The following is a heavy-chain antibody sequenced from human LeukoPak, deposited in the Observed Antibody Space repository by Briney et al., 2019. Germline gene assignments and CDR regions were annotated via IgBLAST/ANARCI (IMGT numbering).Heavy chain of an antibody. Sequence: SETLSLTCTVSGGSISSGDYYWSWIRQPPGKGLEWIGHIYYSGSTYYNPSLKSRVTISVDTSKNQFSLKLSSVTAADTAVYYCARGAVGRGVEYFDYWGQGTLVTVSS. CDR3: ARGAVGRGVEYFDY. J-gene: IGHJ4*02. CDR1: GGSISSGDYY. CDR2: IYYSGST. V-gene: IGHV4-30-4*01. D-gene: IGHD3-10*01.